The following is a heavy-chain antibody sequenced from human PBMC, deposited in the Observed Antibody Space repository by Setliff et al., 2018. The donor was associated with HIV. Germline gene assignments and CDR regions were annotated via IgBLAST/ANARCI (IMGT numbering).Heavy chain of an antibody. CDR2: IYYGGTT. D-gene: IGHD3-10*01. CDR3: ARDYGSGSYDH. J-gene: IGHJ5*02. V-gene: IGHV4-39*01. CDR1: GGSVTSSLYY. Sequence: PSETLSLTCTVSGGSVTSSLYYWGWIRQPPGKGLEWIGTIYYGGTTYYNPSLRSRVTISVDTSRNRFFLKLRSVTAADTAVYYCARDYGSGSYDHWGQGTLVTVSS.